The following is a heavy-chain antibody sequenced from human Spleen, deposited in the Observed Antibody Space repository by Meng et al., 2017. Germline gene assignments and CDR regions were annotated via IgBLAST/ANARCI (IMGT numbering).Heavy chain of an antibody. CDR1: GGSISRGGNY. D-gene: IGHD3-22*01. CDR2: IYYSGST. J-gene: IGHJ4*02. CDR3: ARGGKDYYDSSGYLIDY. Sequence: VQVPESGPGLVKPSPALSLTCTVSGGSISRGGNYWSWIRQHPGKGLEWIGYIYYSGSTYYNPSLKSRVTISVDTSKNQFSLKLSSVTAADTAVYYCARGGKDYYDSSGYLIDYWGQGTLVTVSS. V-gene: IGHV4-31*03.